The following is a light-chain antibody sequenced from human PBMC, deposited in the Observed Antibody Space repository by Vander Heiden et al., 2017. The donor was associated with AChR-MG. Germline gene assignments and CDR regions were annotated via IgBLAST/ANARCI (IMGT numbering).Light chain of an antibody. J-gene: IGLJ3*02. Sequence: QSVLTQPPSVSGTPGQRVTISCSGSTPNIGINTVNWYQQFPGTAPKLLMYRNNQRPSGVPARFSGSKSGTSASLAISGLQSEDEADYYCAAWDASLDGKVFGGGTKLTVL. CDR2: RNN. V-gene: IGLV1-44*01. CDR3: AAWDASLDGKV. CDR1: TPNIGINT.